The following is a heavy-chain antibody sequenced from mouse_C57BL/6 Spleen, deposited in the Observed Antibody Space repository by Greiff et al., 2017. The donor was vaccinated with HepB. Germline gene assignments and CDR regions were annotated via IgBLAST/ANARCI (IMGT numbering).Heavy chain of an antibody. CDR2: IDPSDSYT. V-gene: IGHV1-69*01. Sequence: QVQLQQPGAELVMPGASVKLSCKASGYTFTSYWMHWVKQRPGQGLEWIGEIDPSDSYTNYNQKFKGKSTLTVDKSSSTAYMQLSSLTSEDSAVYYCGGGMGGNYDWFAYWGQGTLVTVSA. D-gene: IGHD2-1*01. J-gene: IGHJ3*01. CDR1: GYTFTSYW. CDR3: GGGMGGNYDWFAY.